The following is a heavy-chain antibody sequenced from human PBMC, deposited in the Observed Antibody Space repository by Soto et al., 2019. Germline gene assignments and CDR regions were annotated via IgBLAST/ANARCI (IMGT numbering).Heavy chain of an antibody. D-gene: IGHD1-20*01. V-gene: IGHV3-9*01. CDR1: GFTFDDYA. CDR2: ISWNSGSI. CDR3: AKDTTLGITGTHDAFDI. Sequence: GGSLRLSCAASGFTFDDYAMHWVRQAPGKGLEWVSGISWNSGSIGYADSVKGRFTISRDNAKNSLYLQMNSLRAEDTALYYCAKDTTLGITGTHDAFDIWGQGTMVTVSS. J-gene: IGHJ3*02.